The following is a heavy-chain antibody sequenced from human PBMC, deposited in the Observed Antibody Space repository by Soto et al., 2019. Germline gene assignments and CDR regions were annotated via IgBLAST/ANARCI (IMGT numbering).Heavy chain of an antibody. V-gene: IGHV3-30*03. CDR3: ARDEAFSAPYYLDY. J-gene: IGHJ4*02. Sequence: VQLVESGGGVVQPGRSLRLSCVASEFTFSRHLMHWVRQAPGKGLEWVAFISNDGDYKNYADSVKGRFTISRDNSKDTVYLEIHSLRPEDTALYHCARDEAFSAPYYLDYWGQGTLVIVS. CDR1: EFTFSRHL. D-gene: IGHD1-26*01. CDR2: ISNDGDYK.